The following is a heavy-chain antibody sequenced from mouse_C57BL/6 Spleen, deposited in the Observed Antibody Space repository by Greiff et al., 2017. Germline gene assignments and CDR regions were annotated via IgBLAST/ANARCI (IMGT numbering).Heavy chain of an antibody. D-gene: IGHD2-4*01. J-gene: IGHJ2*01. Sequence: VHLVEPGAELVKPGASVKISCKASGYAFSSYWLNWVKQRPGKGLEWIGQIYPGDGDTNYNGKFKGKATLTADKSSSTAYMQRSSLTSEDSAVYCGLCYEYDWGYFDYWGQGTTLTVSS. V-gene: IGHV1-80*01. CDR1: GYAFSSYW. CDR2: IYPGDGDT. CDR3: LCYEYDWGYFDY.